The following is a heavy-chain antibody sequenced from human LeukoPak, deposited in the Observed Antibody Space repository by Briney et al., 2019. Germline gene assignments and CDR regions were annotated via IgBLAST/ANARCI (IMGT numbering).Heavy chain of an antibody. J-gene: IGHJ6*03. CDR1: GFTFDSYA. Sequence: GGSLRLSCAASGFTFDSYAMTWVRQAPGKGLEWVSSISGGGGITKYAASVKGRFTISRDNSKYTVFLQMNSLRAEDTAVYYCAKYGVDCSSTSCYPLYYMDVWGKGTTVTVCS. D-gene: IGHD2-2*01. CDR3: AKYGVDCSSTSCYPLYYMDV. V-gene: IGHV3-23*01. CDR2: ISGGGGIT.